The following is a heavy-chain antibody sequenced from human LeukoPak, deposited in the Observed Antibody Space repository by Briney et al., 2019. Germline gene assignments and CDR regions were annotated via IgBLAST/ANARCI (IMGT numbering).Heavy chain of an antibody. V-gene: IGHV1-24*01. CDR2: FDLEDGET. D-gene: IGHD3-22*01. Sequence: ASVKVSCKVSGYTLTELSMHWVRQAPGKGLEWKGGFDLEDGETIYAQKFQGRVTMTEDTSTDTAYMELSILRSEDTAVYYCATVGRYYYDSSGKSEYFQHWGQGTLVTVSS. J-gene: IGHJ1*01. CDR3: ATVGRYYYDSSGKSEYFQH. CDR1: GYTLTELS.